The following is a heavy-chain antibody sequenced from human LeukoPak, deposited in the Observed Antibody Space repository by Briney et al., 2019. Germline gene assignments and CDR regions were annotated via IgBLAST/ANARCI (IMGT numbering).Heavy chain of an antibody. J-gene: IGHJ6*03. CDR1: DGSISSGGYS. D-gene: IGHD4-17*01. Sequence: PSQTLSLTCAVSDGSISSGGYSWSWIRQPPGKGLEWIGYIYYSGSTYYNPSLKSRVTISVDTSKNQFSLKLSSVTAADTAVYYCARDVDYGDYYYMDVWGKGTTVTVSS. CDR3: ARDVDYGDYYYMDV. CDR2: IYYSGST. V-gene: IGHV4-30-4*07.